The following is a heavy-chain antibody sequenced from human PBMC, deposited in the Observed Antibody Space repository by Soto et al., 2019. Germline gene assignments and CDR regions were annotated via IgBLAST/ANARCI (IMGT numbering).Heavy chain of an antibody. Sequence: ASVNVSCKVSGYTLTELSMHWVRQAPGKGLEWMGGFDPEDGETIYAQKFQGRVTMTEDTSTDTAYMELSSLRSEDTAVYYCATARAFAGEGAFDIWGQGTMVTVSS. CDR3: ATARAFAGEGAFDI. CDR2: FDPEDGET. J-gene: IGHJ3*02. CDR1: GYTLTELS. D-gene: IGHD7-27*01. V-gene: IGHV1-24*01.